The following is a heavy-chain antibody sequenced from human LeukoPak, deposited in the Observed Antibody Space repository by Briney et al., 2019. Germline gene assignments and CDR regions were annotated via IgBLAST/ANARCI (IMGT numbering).Heavy chain of an antibody. CDR1: GFTFSSYA. D-gene: IGHD3-22*01. CDR3: AKPRSDYYYSAFDY. CDR2: ISGSGGST. V-gene: IGHV3-23*01. Sequence: GGSLRLSCAASGFTFSSYAMSWVRQAPGRGLEWVSGISGSGGSTYYADSVKGWFTISRDNSKNTLYLQMNSLRAEGTAVYYCAKPRSDYYYSAFDYWGQGTLVTASS. J-gene: IGHJ4*02.